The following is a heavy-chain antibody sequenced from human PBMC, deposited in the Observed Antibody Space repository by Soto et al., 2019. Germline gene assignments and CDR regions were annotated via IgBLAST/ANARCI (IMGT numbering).Heavy chain of an antibody. CDR3: AKDRLTRWEVADV. D-gene: IGHD1-1*01. J-gene: IGHJ6*02. Sequence: QVQLVESGGGVGQPGRSLRLSCAVSGFTFSMYAMHWARQAPGKGLEWVAVTSSDGASKYYADSVKGRFTISRDNSKNTLFLQMNSLRPEDTAVYYCAKDRLTRWEVADVWGQGTTVTVSS. V-gene: IGHV3-30*04. CDR1: GFTFSMYA. CDR2: TSSDGASK.